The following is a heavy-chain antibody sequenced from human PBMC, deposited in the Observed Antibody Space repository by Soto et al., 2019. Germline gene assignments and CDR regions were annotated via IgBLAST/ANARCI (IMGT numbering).Heavy chain of an antibody. Sequence: LRLSCAGSGFTFSTFDIHWVRQAPGKGLEWVSGIGTLSDTFYAASVQGRFTISRQNAKNSVYLQMNSLRAGDTAFYYCARGRSFSYDSTPPPMFDPWGQGTLVTVSS. V-gene: IGHV3-13*01. D-gene: IGHD3-10*01. J-gene: IGHJ5*02. CDR1: GFTFSTFD. CDR3: ARGRSFSYDSTPPPMFDP. CDR2: IGTLSDT.